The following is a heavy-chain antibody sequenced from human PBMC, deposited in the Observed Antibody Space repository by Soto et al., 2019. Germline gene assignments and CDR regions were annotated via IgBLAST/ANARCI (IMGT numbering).Heavy chain of an antibody. V-gene: IGHV3-30-3*01. Sequence: GGSLRLSCAASGFTFSSYAMHWVRQAPGKGLEWVAVISYDGSNKYYADSVKGRFTISRDNSKNTLYLQMNSLRAEDTAVYYCATHVDTAIGDSLESYYYYYYGMDVWGQGTTVTVSS. J-gene: IGHJ6*02. CDR1: GFTFSSYA. CDR2: ISYDGSNK. D-gene: IGHD5-18*01. CDR3: ATHVDTAIGDSLESYYYYYYGMDV.